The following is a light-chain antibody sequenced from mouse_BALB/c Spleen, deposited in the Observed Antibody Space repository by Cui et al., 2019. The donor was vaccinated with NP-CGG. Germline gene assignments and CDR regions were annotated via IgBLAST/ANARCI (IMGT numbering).Light chain of an antibody. CDR1: TGAVTTSNY. CDR3: ALWYSNNWV. CDR2: GTN. Sequence: AVVPRESPLTTSPGETVTLTCRSSTGAVTTSNYANWVQEKPDHLFTGLIGGTNNRVPGVPARFSGSLIGDKAALTITGAQTEDEAIYFCALWYSNNWVFGGGTKLTVL. V-gene: IGLV1*01. J-gene: IGLJ1*01.